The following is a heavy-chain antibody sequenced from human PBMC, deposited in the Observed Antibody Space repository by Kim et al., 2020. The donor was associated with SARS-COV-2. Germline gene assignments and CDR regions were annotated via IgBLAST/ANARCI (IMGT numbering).Heavy chain of an antibody. Sequence: GGSLRLSCAASGFTFSSYGMHWVRQAPGKGLEWVAVISYDGSNKYYADSVKGRFTISRDNSKNTLYLQMNSLRAEDTAVYYCAKGGFLGCSGGSCYLDYWGQGTLVTVSS. CDR3: AKGGFLGCSGGSCYLDY. CDR1: GFTFSSYG. J-gene: IGHJ4*02. V-gene: IGHV3-30*18. D-gene: IGHD2-15*01. CDR2: ISYDGSNK.